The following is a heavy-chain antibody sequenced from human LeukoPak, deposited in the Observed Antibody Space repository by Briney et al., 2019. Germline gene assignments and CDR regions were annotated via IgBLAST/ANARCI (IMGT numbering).Heavy chain of an antibody. CDR3: ARDPYYYDSKTYFDY. CDR2: IYHSGST. V-gene: IGHV4-38-2*02. J-gene: IGHJ4*02. CDR1: GYSIKSDYY. D-gene: IGHD3-22*01. Sequence: SETLSLTCTVSGYSIKSDYYWGWIRQPPGKGLEWIGTIYHSGSTYYNPSLKSRVTISVDTSKNQFSLKLSSVTAADTAVYFCARDPYYYDSKTYFDYWSQGTLVTVSS.